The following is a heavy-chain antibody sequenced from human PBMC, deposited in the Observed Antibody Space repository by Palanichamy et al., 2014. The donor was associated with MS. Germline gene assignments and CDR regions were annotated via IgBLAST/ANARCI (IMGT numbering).Heavy chain of an antibody. Sequence: QVQLQESGPGLVKPSETLSLTCTVSGDSREGWYYTWIRQPTGQALEWIGRVYDNGATAYNPSLKSRVRMSRDTSKNQFSLELTSVTAADTAVYYCARQWIMEFYFDSWSQGTLVTVSS. D-gene: IGHD3-16*01. V-gene: IGHV4-4*07. CDR3: ARQWIMEFYFDS. J-gene: IGHJ4*02. CDR2: VYDNGAT. CDR1: GDSREGWY.